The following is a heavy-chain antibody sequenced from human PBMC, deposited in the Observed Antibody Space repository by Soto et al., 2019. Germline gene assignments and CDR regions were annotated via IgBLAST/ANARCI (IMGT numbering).Heavy chain of an antibody. V-gene: IGHV3-7*01. J-gene: IGHJ4*02. CDR2: IKQDGSEK. D-gene: IGHD3-10*01. CDR1: GFTFSSYW. Sequence: GGSLRLSCAASGFTFSSYWMSWVRQAPGKGLEWVANIKQDGSEKYYVDSVKGRFTISRDNAKNSLYLQMNSLRAEDTAVYYCARDSPYYYGSGSHTYFDYWGQGTLVTVSS. CDR3: ARDSPYYYGSGSHTYFDY.